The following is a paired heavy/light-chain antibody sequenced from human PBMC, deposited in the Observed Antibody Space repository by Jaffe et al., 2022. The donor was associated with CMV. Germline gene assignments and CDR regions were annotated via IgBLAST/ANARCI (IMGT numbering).Heavy chain of an antibody. V-gene: IGHV3-23*04. J-gene: IGHJ4*02. Sequence: EVQLVESGGGLVQPGGSLRLSCAASGFTFSSYAMSWVRQAPGKGLEWVSTISDSGGSTYYADSVKGRFTISRDNSKNTLYLQMNSLRAEDTALYYCLYYYDSSGYYSTYYFDYWGQGTLVTVSS. CDR3: LYYYDSSGYYSTYYFDY. CDR1: GFTFSSYA. CDR2: ISDSGGST. D-gene: IGHD3-22*01.
Light chain of an antibody. Sequence: DIQMTQSPSSLSASVGDRVSITCRASQSIGSSLKWYQQKPGKAPKLLIYAASRLQSGVPSRFSGSGSGTDFTLTISSLQPEDFATYYCQQSYSTLWTFGQGTKVEIK. CDR1: QSIGSS. CDR2: AAS. CDR3: QQSYSTLWT. V-gene: IGKV1-39*01. J-gene: IGKJ1*01.